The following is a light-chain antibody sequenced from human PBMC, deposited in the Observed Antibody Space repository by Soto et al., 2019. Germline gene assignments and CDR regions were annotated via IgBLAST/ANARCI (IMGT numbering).Light chain of an antibody. V-gene: IGKV3-15*01. CDR1: QSISSY. J-gene: IGKJ5*01. CDR2: AAS. CDR3: QQYNSWPLI. Sequence: EIVMTQSPATLSVSPWERATLSCRASQSISSYLAWYQQKPGQPPRLLIYAASTRATGIPARFSGSGSGTEFTLTIDSLQSEDLAVYYCQQYNSWPLIFGQGTRLEIK.